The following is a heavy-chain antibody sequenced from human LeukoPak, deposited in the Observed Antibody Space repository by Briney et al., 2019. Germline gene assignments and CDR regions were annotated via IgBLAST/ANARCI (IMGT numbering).Heavy chain of an antibody. J-gene: IGHJ3*02. CDR3: ASPGGYYDSSGLPDDAFDI. V-gene: IGHV3-21*01. D-gene: IGHD3-22*01. Sequence: GGSLRLSCAASGFTFSSYSMNWVRQAPWKGLEWVSSISSSSSYIYYADSVKGRFTISRDNAKNSLYLQMNSLRAEDTAVYYCASPGGYYDSSGLPDDAFDIWGQGTMVTVSS. CDR2: ISSSSSYI. CDR1: GFTFSSYS.